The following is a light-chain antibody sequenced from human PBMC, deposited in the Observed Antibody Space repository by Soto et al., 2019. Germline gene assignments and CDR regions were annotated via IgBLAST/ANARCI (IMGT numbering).Light chain of an antibody. V-gene: IGKV1-33*01. CDR1: QDISNY. CDR3: QQYDNLLLT. J-gene: IGKJ4*01. CDR2: DAS. Sequence: DIQMTQSPSSLSASVGDRVTITCQASQDISNYLNWYQQKPGKAPKLLIYDASNLETGVPSRFSGSGSGTDFTFTISRLQPADIATYYCQQYDNLLLTFGGGTKVEIK.